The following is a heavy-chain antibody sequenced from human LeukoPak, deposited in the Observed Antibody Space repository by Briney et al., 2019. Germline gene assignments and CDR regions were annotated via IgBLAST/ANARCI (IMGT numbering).Heavy chain of an antibody. CDR3: ARGTPSGSYSDY. V-gene: IGHV3-21*01. J-gene: IGHJ4*02. Sequence: GGSLRLSCAASGFTFSSYSMNWVRQAPGKGLEWVSSTSSSSSYIYYADSVKGRFTISRDNAKNSLYLQMNSLRAEDTAVYYCARGTPSGSYSDYWGQGTLVTVSS. D-gene: IGHD1-26*01. CDR1: GFTFSSYS. CDR2: TSSSSSYI.